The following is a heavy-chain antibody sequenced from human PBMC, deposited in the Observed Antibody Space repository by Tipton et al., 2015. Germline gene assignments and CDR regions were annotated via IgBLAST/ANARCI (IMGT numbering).Heavy chain of an antibody. D-gene: IGHD3-10*01. Sequence: SLRLSCAASGFMFSTYGIHWVRQAPGKGLEWVAVISHDGSKKYYADSVKGRVTISRDNSKNTVYLQMNSLRTEDTAVYYCAKDRSFTMIRGARRLSHKYSGLDVWGQGTTFTVSS. J-gene: IGHJ6*02. V-gene: IGHV3-30*18. CDR3: AKDRSFTMIRGARRLSHKYSGLDV. CDR1: GFMFSTYG. CDR2: ISHDGSKK.